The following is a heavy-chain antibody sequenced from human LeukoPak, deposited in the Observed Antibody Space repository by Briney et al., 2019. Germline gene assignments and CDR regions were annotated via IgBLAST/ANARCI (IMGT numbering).Heavy chain of an antibody. CDR2: IYSGGST. V-gene: IGHV3-66*01. J-gene: IGHJ4*02. Sequence: AGGSLRLSCAASGFTFSSYAMSWVRQAPGKGLEWVSVIYSGGSTYYADSVKGRFTISRDNSKNTLYLQMNSLRAEDTAVYYCAREGASPSGIVDTAMGLDYWGQGTLVTVSS. CDR1: GFTFSSYA. CDR3: AREGASPSGIVDTAMGLDY. D-gene: IGHD5-18*01.